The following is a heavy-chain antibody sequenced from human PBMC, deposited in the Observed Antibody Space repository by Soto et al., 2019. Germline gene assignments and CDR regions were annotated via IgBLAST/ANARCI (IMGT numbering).Heavy chain of an antibody. CDR1: GGTFSSYA. D-gene: IGHD2-2*01. CDR3: ARLRFTGTPGPGTYYFDY. J-gene: IGHJ4*02. CDR2: IIPIFGTA. Sequence: SVKFSCKAAGGTFSSYAISWVRQAPGQGLEWMGGIIPIFGTANYAQKFQGRVTITADESTSTAYMELSSLRSEDTAVYYCARLRFTGTPGPGTYYFDYWGQGTLVTVSS. V-gene: IGHV1-69*13.